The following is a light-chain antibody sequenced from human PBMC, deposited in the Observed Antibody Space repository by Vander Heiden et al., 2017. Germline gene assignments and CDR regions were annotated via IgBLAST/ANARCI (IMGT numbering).Light chain of an antibody. Sequence: SYELTQPPSVSVSPGQTASITCSGDKLGDKYACWYQQKPGQSPVLVIYQDSKRPSGIPERFSGSNSANTANLTISGTQAMDEADDYCQAWDSSTVVFGGGTKLTVL. CDR1: KLGDKY. J-gene: IGLJ2*01. CDR3: QAWDSSTVV. V-gene: IGLV3-1*01. CDR2: QDS.